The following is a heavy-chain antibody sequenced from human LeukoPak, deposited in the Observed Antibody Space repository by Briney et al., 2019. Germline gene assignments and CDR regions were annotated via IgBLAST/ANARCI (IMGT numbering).Heavy chain of an antibody. CDR2: ISSSSSTI. CDR1: GFTFSSYS. J-gene: IGHJ3*01. Sequence: GGSLRLSCAASGFTFSSYSMNWVCQAPGKGLEWVSYISSSSSTIYYADSVKGRFTISRDNAKNSLYLQMNSLRAEDTAVYYCARDLAPSVDAFDVWGQGTMVTVSS. V-gene: IGHV3-48*01. CDR3: ARDLAPSVDAFDV.